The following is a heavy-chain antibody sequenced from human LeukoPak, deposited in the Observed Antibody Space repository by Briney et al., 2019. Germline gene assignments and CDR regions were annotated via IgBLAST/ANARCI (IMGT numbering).Heavy chain of an antibody. CDR1: GFTFSSYG. D-gene: IGHD3-22*01. CDR3: ARRRSGWFDY. CDR2: IWYDGSNK. J-gene: IGHJ4*02. Sequence: PGGSLRLSCAASGFTFSSYGMHWVRQAQGKGLEWVAVIWYDGSNKYYADSVKGRFAISRDNSKNTLYLQMNSLRAEDTAVYYCARRRSGWFDYWGQGTLVTVSS. V-gene: IGHV3-33*01.